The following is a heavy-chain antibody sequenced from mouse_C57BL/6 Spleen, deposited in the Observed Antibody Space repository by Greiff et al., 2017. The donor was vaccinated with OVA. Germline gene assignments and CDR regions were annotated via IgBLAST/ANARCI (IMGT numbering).Heavy chain of an antibody. D-gene: IGHD2-5*01. J-gene: IGHJ2*01. CDR1: GYSITSGYY. V-gene: IGHV3-6*01. CDR3: ARGGDYYSNWGDY. CDR2: ISYDGSN. Sequence: DVQLQESGPGLVKPSQSLSLTCSVTGYSITSGYYWNWIRQFPGNKLEWMGYISYDGSNNYNPSLKNLISITRDTSKNQFFLKLNSVTTEDTATYYCARGGDYYSNWGDYWGQGTTLTVSS.